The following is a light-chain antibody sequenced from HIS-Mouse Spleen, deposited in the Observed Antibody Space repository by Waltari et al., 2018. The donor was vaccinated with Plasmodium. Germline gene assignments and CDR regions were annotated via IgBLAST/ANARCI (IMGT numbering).Light chain of an antibody. CDR3: QQFNSYPRT. CDR2: DAS. Sequence: AIQLTQSPSSLSASVGDSVTIPCRASQGSSSALAWYQQKPGKAPKLLIYDASSWESGVPARFSGSGSGTDFTLTISSLQPEDFATYYCQQFNSYPRTFGQGTKVEIK. CDR1: QGSSSA. J-gene: IGKJ1*01. V-gene: IGKV1-13*02.